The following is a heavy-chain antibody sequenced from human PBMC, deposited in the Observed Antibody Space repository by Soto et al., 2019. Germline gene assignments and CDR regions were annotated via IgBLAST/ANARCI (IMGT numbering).Heavy chain of an antibody. CDR3: AKLGSSAWSPHYYFDY. CDR1: GFAFNNYA. D-gene: IGHD3-10*01. CDR2: ITGSGSDT. Sequence: GGSLRLSCAASGFAFNNYAIGWVRQAPGKGLEWVSAITGSGSDTYYLDSVKGRFTISRDNSKNTLFLQVNSLRAEDTAIYYCAKLGSSAWSPHYYFDYWGQGTLVTVSS. J-gene: IGHJ4*02. V-gene: IGHV3-23*01.